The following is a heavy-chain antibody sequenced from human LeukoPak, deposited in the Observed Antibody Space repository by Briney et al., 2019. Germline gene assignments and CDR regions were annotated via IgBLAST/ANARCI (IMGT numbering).Heavy chain of an antibody. Sequence: GGSLRLSCAASGFSFSRDTMSWVRQAPGKGMEWISNSSSSSTTIKYADSVKGRFIISRDNAKNSVYLQMNSLRAEDTAVYYCALIAVDWQQPFDYWGQGTLVTVSS. CDR1: GFSFSRDT. CDR2: SSSSSTTI. D-gene: IGHD6-13*01. V-gene: IGHV3-48*01. CDR3: ALIAVDWQQPFDY. J-gene: IGHJ4*02.